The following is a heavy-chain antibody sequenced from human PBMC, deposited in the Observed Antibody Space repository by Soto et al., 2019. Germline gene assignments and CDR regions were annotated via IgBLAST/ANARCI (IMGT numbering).Heavy chain of an antibody. J-gene: IGHJ4*02. CDR1: GFTFSSYA. D-gene: IGHD6-19*01. Sequence: GGSLRLSCAASGFTFSSYAMSWVRQAPGKGLEWVSAISGSGGSTYYADSVKGRFTISRDNSKNTLYRQMNSLRAEDTAVYYCAKDANFGLAVAGTWWYWGQGTLVTVSS. CDR2: ISGSGGST. CDR3: AKDANFGLAVAGTWWY. V-gene: IGHV3-23*01.